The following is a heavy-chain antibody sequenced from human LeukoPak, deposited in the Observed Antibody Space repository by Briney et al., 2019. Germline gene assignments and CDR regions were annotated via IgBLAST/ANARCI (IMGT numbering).Heavy chain of an antibody. CDR2: MSYDGSNT. J-gene: IGHJ3*02. CDR3: AKGVWGGSFPHDAFDI. D-gene: IGHD1-26*01. CDR1: GFTFSNYG. V-gene: IGHV3-30*18. Sequence: GGSLRLSCAASGFTFSNYGMHWVRQAPGKGLEWLAVMSYDGSNTYYTDSVKGRFTISRDTSNNTLYLQMSNLRAADTAVYYCAKGVWGGSFPHDAFDIWGQGTLVTVSS.